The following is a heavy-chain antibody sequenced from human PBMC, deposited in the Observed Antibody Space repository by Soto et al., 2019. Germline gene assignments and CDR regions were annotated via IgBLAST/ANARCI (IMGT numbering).Heavy chain of an antibody. CDR3: AREGALKPFSS. CDR1: GFTFSNYN. Sequence: PGGSLRLSCVASGFTFSNYNMNCVRQAPGKGLEWVSHISGTSVYIHYADSVKGRFTISRDNAKNSVYLQMDSLRVEDTAVYYCAREGALKPFSSWGQGALVTVSS. J-gene: IGHJ5*02. V-gene: IGHV3-21*01. CDR2: ISGTSVYI.